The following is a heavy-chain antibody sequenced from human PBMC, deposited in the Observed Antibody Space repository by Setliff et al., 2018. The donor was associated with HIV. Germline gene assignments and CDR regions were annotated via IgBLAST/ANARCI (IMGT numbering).Heavy chain of an antibody. CDR1: GGSLSSGDYY. Sequence: SETLSLTCSVSGGSLSSGDYYCHWIRQAPGKGLEWIGSIYHSGRTWYNPSLKSRVTMSVDTSNDQWTLKVGSVTAADTAVYYCARLGAEDFSDYDWVDYWGQGTLVTVSS. V-gene: IGHV4-39*06. D-gene: IGHD5-12*01. CDR3: ARLGAEDFSDYDWVDY. J-gene: IGHJ4*02. CDR2: IYHSGRT.